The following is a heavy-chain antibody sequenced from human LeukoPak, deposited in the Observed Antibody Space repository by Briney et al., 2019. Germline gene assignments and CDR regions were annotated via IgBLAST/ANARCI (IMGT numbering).Heavy chain of an antibody. CDR3: ARGSPDYYDRKYYFDY. Sequence: GASVKVSCKASGYTFTGYYLHWVRQAPGQGLEWMGWINPNSGGTNYAQKFQGWVTMTRDTSISTAYMELSRLRSDDTAVYYCARGSPDYYDRKYYFDYWGQGTLVTVSS. V-gene: IGHV1-2*04. D-gene: IGHD3-22*01. CDR2: INPNSGGT. CDR1: GYTFTGYY. J-gene: IGHJ4*02.